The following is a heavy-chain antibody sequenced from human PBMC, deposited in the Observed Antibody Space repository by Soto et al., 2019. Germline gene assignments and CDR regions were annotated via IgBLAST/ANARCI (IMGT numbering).Heavy chain of an antibody. J-gene: IGHJ5*02. V-gene: IGHV1-8*01. Sequence: QVQLVQSGAEVKKPGASVKVSCKASGYTFTSYDINWVRQATGQGLEWMGWMNPNSGNTGYAQKFQGGVTMTRNTSISTAYMELSSLRSEDAAVYYCARWTEGDPGWFDPWVQGTLVTVSS. CDR2: MNPNSGNT. CDR1: GYTFTSYD. D-gene: IGHD2-21*02. CDR3: ARWTEGDPGWFDP.